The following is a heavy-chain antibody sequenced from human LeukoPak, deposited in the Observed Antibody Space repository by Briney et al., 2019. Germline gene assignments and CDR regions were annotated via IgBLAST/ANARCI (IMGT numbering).Heavy chain of an antibody. CDR2: ISYDGSKN. J-gene: IGHJ3*02. Sequence: GGSLRLSCAASGFTFSSYGMHWVRQAPGKGLEWVAVISYDGSKNHYADSVKGRFTISRDDSKNTLYLQMNSLRAEDTAVYYCAKRGYSGYNLNNAFDIWGQGTMVTVSS. CDR1: GFTFSSYG. V-gene: IGHV3-30*18. D-gene: IGHD5-12*01. CDR3: AKRGYSGYNLNNAFDI.